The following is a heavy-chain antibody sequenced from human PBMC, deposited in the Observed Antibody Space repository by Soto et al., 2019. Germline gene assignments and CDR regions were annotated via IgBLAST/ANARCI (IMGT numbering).Heavy chain of an antibody. CDR2: INHSGST. D-gene: IGHD6-6*01. Sequence: QVLLQQWGAGLLKPSETLSLTCAVYGVSFRGYYWSWIRQPPGKGLEWIGEINHSGSTNYNPSLKRRVTISVDTSKNQFSLKLSSVTAADTAVYYCARTSRFDYWGQGTLVTVSS. CDR1: GVSFRGYY. J-gene: IGHJ4*02. CDR3: ARTSRFDY. V-gene: IGHV4-34*01.